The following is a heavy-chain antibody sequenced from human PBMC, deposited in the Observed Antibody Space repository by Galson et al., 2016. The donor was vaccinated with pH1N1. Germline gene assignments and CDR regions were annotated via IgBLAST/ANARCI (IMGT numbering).Heavy chain of an antibody. D-gene: IGHD3-16*01. CDR3: ANREVMITNAFDF. Sequence: PALVKPTQTLTLTCTFSGFSVNCSGVGVGWIRQPPGKALEWLALIYGDDDKRYSPSLKSRITITKETSKNQVVLTMTNMDPVDTATYYCANREVMITNAFDFWGQGTMVTVSS. J-gene: IGHJ3*01. CDR1: GFSVNCSGVG. V-gene: IGHV2-5*02. CDR2: IYGDDDK.